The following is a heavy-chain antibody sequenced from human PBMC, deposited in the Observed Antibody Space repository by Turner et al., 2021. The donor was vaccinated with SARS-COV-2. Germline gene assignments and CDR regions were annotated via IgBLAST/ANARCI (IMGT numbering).Heavy chain of an antibody. D-gene: IGHD2-2*01. CDR1: GFTFSSYG. V-gene: IGHV3-30*18. CDR3: AKGGDIVVVPIAPTFDY. Sequence: QVQLVESGGGVVQPGRSLRISCAASGFTFSSYGMHWVRQAPGKGLEWVAVISYDGSNKYYADSVKGRFTISRDNSKNTLYLQMNSLRAEDTAVYYCAKGGDIVVVPIAPTFDYWGQGTLVTVSS. J-gene: IGHJ4*02. CDR2: ISYDGSNK.